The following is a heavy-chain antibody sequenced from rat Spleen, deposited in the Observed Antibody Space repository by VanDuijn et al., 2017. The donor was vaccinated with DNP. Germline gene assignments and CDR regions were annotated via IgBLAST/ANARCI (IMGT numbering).Heavy chain of an antibody. Sequence: EVQLVESGGDLVQPGRSLKLSCAASGFTFSDYYMAWVRQAPKKGLEWVATILHDGSRTYYRDSVKGRFTVSRDNAEDTLYLQMDSLRSEDTATYYCATPNWPDYWGQGVMVTVSS. CDR1: GFTFSDYY. CDR2: ILHDGSRT. D-gene: IGHD3-4*01. CDR3: ATPNWPDY. V-gene: IGHV5S10*01. J-gene: IGHJ2*01.